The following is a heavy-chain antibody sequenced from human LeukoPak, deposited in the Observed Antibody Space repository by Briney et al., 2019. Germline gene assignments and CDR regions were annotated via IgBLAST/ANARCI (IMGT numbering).Heavy chain of an antibody. CDR2: IHHTGNT. CDR1: GGSISGYY. D-gene: IGHD5-12*01. V-gene: IGHV4-59*01. J-gene: IGHJ4*02. CDR3: ARAHAGYDSIDY. Sequence: PSETLSLTCIGSGGSISGYYWSWIRHPPGKGLEWIGYIHHTGNTNYNPSLKSRVTMSVDTSKNQFSLRLISVTAADTAVYYCARAHAGYDSIDYWGQGTLVTVSS.